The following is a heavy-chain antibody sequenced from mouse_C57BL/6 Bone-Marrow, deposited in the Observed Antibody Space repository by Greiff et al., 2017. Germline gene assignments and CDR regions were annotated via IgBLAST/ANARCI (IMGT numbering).Heavy chain of an antibody. CDR1: GFTFSNYW. V-gene: IGHV6-3*01. Sequence: VQLKESGGGLVQPGGSMKLSCVASGFTFSNYWMNWVRQSPEKGLEWVAQIRLKSDNYATPYAESVKGRLTISRDASKSSVYLQMNNLRAEDTGIYYGTGPRDGPGVYFDYWGKGTTLTVAS. D-gene: IGHD3-1*01. CDR3: TGPRDGPGVYFDY. J-gene: IGHJ2*01. CDR2: IRLKSDNYAT.